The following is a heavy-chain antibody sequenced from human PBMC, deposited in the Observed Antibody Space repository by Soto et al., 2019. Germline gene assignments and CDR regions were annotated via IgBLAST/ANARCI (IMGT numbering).Heavy chain of an antibody. CDR2: IFSDAER. Sequence: QVTLKESGPVLVKPTETLTLTCTVSGFSLTTGRMGVSWIRQPPGKALEWLVHIFSDAERSYSTSMQSRLTISKDTSGSQVVLSMTNVDPVDTGTYYCVRMNADSYQFYYAMDVWGHGTTVTVSS. CDR1: GFSLTTGRMG. J-gene: IGHJ6*02. D-gene: IGHD2-2*01. CDR3: VRMNADSYQFYYAMDV. V-gene: IGHV2-26*01.